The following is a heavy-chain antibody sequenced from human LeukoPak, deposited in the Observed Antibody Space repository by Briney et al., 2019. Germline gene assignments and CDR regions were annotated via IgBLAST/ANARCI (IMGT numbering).Heavy chain of an antibody. J-gene: IGHJ4*02. V-gene: IGHV3-23*01. CDR1: GLTLRSYA. D-gene: IGHD5-18*01. CDR2: FSGGGVIT. CDR3: AKNSGYSYGTVYYFDY. Sequence: GGSLRLFCAASGLTLRSYAMSWVLQAPGKGLVRVSAFSGGGVITYYAESVKGWFTISRDNSKNTLYLQMNSLRAEDTAVYSCAKNSGYSYGTVYYFDYWGQGTLVIVS.